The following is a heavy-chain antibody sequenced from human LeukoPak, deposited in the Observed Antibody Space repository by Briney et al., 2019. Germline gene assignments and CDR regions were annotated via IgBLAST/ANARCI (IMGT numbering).Heavy chain of an antibody. CDR1: GGTFSSYA. J-gene: IGHJ6*03. CDR2: TIPIFGTA. D-gene: IGHD3-10*01. CDR3: ARGITMVRGYYYYYYMDV. Sequence: ASVKASCKASGGTFSSYAISWVRQAPGQGLEWMGGTIPIFGTANYAQKFQGRVTITTDESTSTAYMELSSLRSEDTAVYYCARGITMVRGYYYYYYMDVWGKGTTVTVSS. V-gene: IGHV1-69*05.